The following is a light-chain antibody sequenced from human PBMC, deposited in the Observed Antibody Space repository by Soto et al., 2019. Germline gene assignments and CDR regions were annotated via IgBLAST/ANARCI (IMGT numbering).Light chain of an antibody. CDR2: EVS. CDR1: SSDVGGYNY. Sequence: QSALTLPASVSGSPGQSITSSCTGTSSDVGGYNYVSWYQQHPGKAPKLMIYEVSNRPSGVSNRFSGSQSGNTASLTISGLQDEDEADYYCSSYTSSSTLYVFGNGTKVTV. V-gene: IGLV2-14*01. CDR3: SSYTSSSTLYV. J-gene: IGLJ1*01.